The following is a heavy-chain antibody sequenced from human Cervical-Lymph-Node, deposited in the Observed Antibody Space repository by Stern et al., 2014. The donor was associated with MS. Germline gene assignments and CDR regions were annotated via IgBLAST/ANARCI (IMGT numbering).Heavy chain of an antibody. CDR2: IVVGSGNT. D-gene: IGHD1-26*01. J-gene: IGHJ4*02. Sequence: QLVQSGPEVRKPGTSVKVSCTASGFTFNNSAVQWVRQARGPSLEGVGWIVVGSGNTIYAQQFQERVTISRDMSTNTAYMALSSLRSEDTAVYYCATGILGATPLFAHWGQGSLVTVSS. CDR1: GFTFNNSA. CDR3: ATGILGATPLFAH. V-gene: IGHV1-58*01.